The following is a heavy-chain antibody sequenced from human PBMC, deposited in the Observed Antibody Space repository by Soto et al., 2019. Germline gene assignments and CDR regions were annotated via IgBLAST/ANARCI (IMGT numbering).Heavy chain of an antibody. V-gene: IGHV1-69*01. CDR1: GGTFTTSS. D-gene: IGHD7-27*01. Sequence: QVQLVQSGAEVKELGSSVKVSCKTSGGTFTTSSFVWVRQGPGQGLEWMGGIIPIFSKTNLAPKFQGRVTFTADESTRTVYMELSSLRSEDTAIYYCATDVVRSTGGDSWGQGTLVTVSS. CDR3: ATDVVRSTGGDS. J-gene: IGHJ4*02. CDR2: IIPIFSKT.